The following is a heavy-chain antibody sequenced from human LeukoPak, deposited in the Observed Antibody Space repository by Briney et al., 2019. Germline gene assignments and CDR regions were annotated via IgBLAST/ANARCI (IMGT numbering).Heavy chain of an antibody. CDR2: INSDGSST. CDR1: GFTFSSYW. Sequence: PAGGSLRLSCAASGFTFSSYWMHWVRQAPGKGLVWVSRINSDGSSTDYADSVKGRFTISRDNAKNTLYLQINSLRAEDTAVYYCARVGPVTVGTTVIAFDVWGQGTMVTVSA. CDR3: ARVGPVTVGTTVIAFDV. V-gene: IGHV3-74*01. D-gene: IGHD1-26*01. J-gene: IGHJ3*01.